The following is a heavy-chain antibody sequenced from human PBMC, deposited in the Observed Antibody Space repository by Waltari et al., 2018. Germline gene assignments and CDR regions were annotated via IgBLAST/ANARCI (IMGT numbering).Heavy chain of an antibody. CDR1: GGSISSYY. CDR2: IYYSGST. V-gene: IGHV4-59*01. D-gene: IGHD3-3*01. Sequence: QVQLQESGPGLVKPSETLSLTCTVSGGSISSYYWSWIRQPPGKGLEWIGYIYYSGSTNYNPSLKSRVTISVDTSKNQFSLKLSSVTAADTAVYYCARGGDFWSDNYYFDYWGQGTLVTVSS. J-gene: IGHJ4*02. CDR3: ARGGDFWSDNYYFDY.